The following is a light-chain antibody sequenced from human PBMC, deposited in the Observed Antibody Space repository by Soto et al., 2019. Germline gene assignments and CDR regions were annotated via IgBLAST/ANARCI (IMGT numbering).Light chain of an antibody. Sequence: QSVLTQPPSASGSPGQSVTISCTETSSVVGGYNYVSWYQQHPGKAPKLMIYEVSKRPSGVPDRFSGSKSGNTASLTVSGLQPEDEADYYCSSYGGSNNLLFGGGTKLTVL. J-gene: IGLJ2*01. CDR2: EVS. CDR1: SSVVGGYNY. V-gene: IGLV2-8*01. CDR3: SSYGGSNNLL.